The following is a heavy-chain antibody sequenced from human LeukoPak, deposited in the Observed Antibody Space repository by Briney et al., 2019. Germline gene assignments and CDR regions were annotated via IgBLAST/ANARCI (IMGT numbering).Heavy chain of an antibody. CDR1: EFTFDNYA. CDR3: ARIEWERLGRAFDI. J-gene: IGHJ3*02. D-gene: IGHD1-26*01. Sequence: GGSLRLSCAASEFTFDNYAMSWVRQAPGKGLEWVSSIYSAGATHYAESVKGRFTISRDNSKNTLYLQMNSLRAEDMAVYYCARIEWERLGRAFDIWGQGTMVTVSS. V-gene: IGHV3-53*01. CDR2: IYSAGAT.